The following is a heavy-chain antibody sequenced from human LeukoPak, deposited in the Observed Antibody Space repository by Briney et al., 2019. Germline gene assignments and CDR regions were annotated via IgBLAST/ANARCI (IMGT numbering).Heavy chain of an antibody. CDR3: AREFICSGGSCYSGYMDV. Sequence: SETLSLTCSVSGGSISSGDYYWRWIRQPPGTGLEWIAYIYYSGSTYYNPSLKSRVTISVDTSKNQFSLKLSSVTAADTAVYYCAREFICSGGSCYSGYMDVWGKGTTVTVSS. CDR1: GGSISSGDYY. CDR2: IYYSGST. V-gene: IGHV4-30-4*08. D-gene: IGHD2-15*01. J-gene: IGHJ6*03.